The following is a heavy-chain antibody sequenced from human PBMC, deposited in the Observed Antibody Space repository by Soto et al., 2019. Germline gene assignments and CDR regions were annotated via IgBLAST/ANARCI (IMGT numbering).Heavy chain of an antibody. D-gene: IGHD3-10*01. CDR2: IYYSGST. J-gene: IGHJ4*02. CDR3: ARTYGRNFDY. CDR1: GGSISSYY. V-gene: IGHV4-59*01. Sequence: QVQLQASGPGLVKPSETLSLTCTVSGGSISSYYWSWIRQPPGKGLEWIGYIYYSGSTNYNPSLKSRVTISVDTSKNQFSLKLSSVTAEDTALYYCARTYGRNFDYWGQGTLVTVSS.